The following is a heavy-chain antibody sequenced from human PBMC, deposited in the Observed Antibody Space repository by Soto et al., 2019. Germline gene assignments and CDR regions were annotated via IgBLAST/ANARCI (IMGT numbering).Heavy chain of an antibody. Sequence: QVQLQQWGAGLLKPSETLSLTCAVYGGSFSGYYWSWIRQPPGKGLEWIGEINHSGSTNYNPSLKGRVTISVDTSKNQFSLKLSSVPAADTAVYYWARGSTNWNDGSLDYWGQGTLVTVSS. CDR3: ARGSTNWNDGSLDY. CDR1: GGSFSGYY. J-gene: IGHJ4*02. CDR2: INHSGST. D-gene: IGHD1-20*01. V-gene: IGHV4-34*01.